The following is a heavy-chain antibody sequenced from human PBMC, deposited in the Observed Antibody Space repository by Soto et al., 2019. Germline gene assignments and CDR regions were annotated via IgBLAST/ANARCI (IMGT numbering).Heavy chain of an antibody. J-gene: IGHJ4*02. V-gene: IGHV3-23*01. CDR2: VSGSGGTT. Sequence: GGSLRLSCAVSGFTFSSYAMSWVRQAPGKGLEWVSVVSGSGGTTFYADSVKGRFTISRDNSKNTVSLQMNSLRVEDTALYYCARDLDITDVRGVLDYGGQGTLVTVAS. D-gene: IGHD3-10*01. CDR3: ARDLDITDVRGVLDY. CDR1: GFTFSSYA.